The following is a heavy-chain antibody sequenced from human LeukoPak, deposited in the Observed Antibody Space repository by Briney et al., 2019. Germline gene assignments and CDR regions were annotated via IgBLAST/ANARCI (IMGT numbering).Heavy chain of an antibody. Sequence: GASVKVSCKASGGTFSSYAISWVRQAPGQGLEWMGGIIPIFGTANYARKFQGRVTITTDESTSTAYMELCSLRSEDTAVYYCARSIFYGDYAPWYYFDYWGQGTLVTVSS. V-gene: IGHV1-69*05. CDR1: GGTFSSYA. CDR2: IIPIFGTA. CDR3: ARSIFYGDYAPWYYFDY. J-gene: IGHJ4*02. D-gene: IGHD4-17*01.